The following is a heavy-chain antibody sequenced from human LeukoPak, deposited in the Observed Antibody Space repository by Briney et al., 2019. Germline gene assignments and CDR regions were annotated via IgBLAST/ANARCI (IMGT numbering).Heavy chain of an antibody. V-gene: IGHV1-69*04. D-gene: IGHD6-13*01. CDR2: IIPILGIA. CDR1: GGTFSSYA. J-gene: IGHJ3*02. Sequence: ASVKVSCKASGGTFSSYAISWVRQAPGQGLEWMGRIIPILGIANYAQKFQGRVTITADKSTSTAYMELSSLRSEDTAVYYCASHVGSSWSAFGAFDIWGQGTMVTVSS. CDR3: ASHVGSSWSAFGAFDI.